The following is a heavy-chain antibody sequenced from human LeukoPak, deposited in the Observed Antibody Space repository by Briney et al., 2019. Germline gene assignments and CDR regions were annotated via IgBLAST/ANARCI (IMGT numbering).Heavy chain of an antibody. D-gene: IGHD3-10*01. CDR1: GCTFSSYS. Sequence: GGSLRLSCAGSGCTFSSYSMNWVCQAPGKGREWVSSISISNSYIHYSDSVKGRFTISRDNDKNSVYLQMNRLRAEDTAVYFCARDSIYGSGTYVYWGQGTLVTVAS. CDR3: ARDSIYGSGTYVY. V-gene: IGHV3-21*01. J-gene: IGHJ4*02. CDR2: ISISNSYI.